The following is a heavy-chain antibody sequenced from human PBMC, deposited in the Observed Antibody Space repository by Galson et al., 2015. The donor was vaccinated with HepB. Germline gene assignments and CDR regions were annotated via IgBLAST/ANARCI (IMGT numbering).Heavy chain of an antibody. V-gene: IGHV3-23*01. CDR1: GFTFSTYA. D-gene: IGHD6-13*01. Sequence: SLRLSCAASGFTFSTYAMSWVRQPPGMGLEWVSAISGSGRTTYYADSVKGRFTISRDSSKSTLYLQMNSLKVEDTAIYYCAKQSSNWYYFDYWGQGTLVTVSS. CDR2: ISGSGRTT. J-gene: IGHJ4*02. CDR3: AKQSSNWYYFDY.